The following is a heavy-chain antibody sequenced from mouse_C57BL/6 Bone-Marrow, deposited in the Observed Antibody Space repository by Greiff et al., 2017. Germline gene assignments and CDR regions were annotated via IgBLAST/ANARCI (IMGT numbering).Heavy chain of an antibody. J-gene: IGHJ4*01. V-gene: IGHV1-54*01. D-gene: IGHD2-2*01. CDR2: INPGSGGT. CDR1: GYAFTNYL. CDR3: ARRDGYDEGSYYAMDY. Sequence: VQLQQSGAELVRPGTSVKVSCKASGYAFTNYLIEWVKQRPGQGLEWIGVINPGSGGTNYNEKFKGKATLTADKSSSTAYMQLSSLTSEDSAVYFCARRDGYDEGSYYAMDYWGQGTSVTVSS.